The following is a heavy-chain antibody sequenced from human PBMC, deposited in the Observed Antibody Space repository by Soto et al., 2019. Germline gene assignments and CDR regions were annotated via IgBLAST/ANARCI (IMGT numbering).Heavy chain of an antibody. CDR1: GFTFSSYA. V-gene: IGHV3-30-3*01. CDR3: ARGGKGRGRVPPGLHYFDY. J-gene: IGHJ4*02. D-gene: IGHD2-2*01. CDR2: ISYDGSNK. Sequence: GGSLRLSCAASGFTFSSYAMHWVRQAPGKGLEWVAVISYDGSNKYYADSVKGRFTISRDNSKNTLYLQMNSLRAEDTAVYYCARGGKGRGRVPPGLHYFDYWGQGTLVTVSS.